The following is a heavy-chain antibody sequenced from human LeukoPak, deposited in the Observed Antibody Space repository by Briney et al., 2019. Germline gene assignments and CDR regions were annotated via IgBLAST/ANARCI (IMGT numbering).Heavy chain of an antibody. CDR3: ARDSREVLLWFGEFSP. V-gene: IGHV4-34*01. CDR1: GGSFSGYY. D-gene: IGHD3-10*01. Sequence: PSETLSLTCAVYGGSFSGYYWSWIRQPPGKGLEWIGEINHSGSTNYNPSLKSRVTISVDTSKNQFSLKLSSVTAADTAVYYCARDSREVLLWFGEFSPWGQGTLVTVSS. J-gene: IGHJ5*02. CDR2: INHSGST.